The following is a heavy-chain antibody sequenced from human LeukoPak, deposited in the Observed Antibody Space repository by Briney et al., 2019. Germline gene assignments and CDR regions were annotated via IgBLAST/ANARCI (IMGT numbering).Heavy chain of an antibody. Sequence: GGSLRLFCAASGFTFSDYYMSWIRQAPGKGLEWVSYISSSSSYTNYADSVKGRFTISRDNAKNSLYLQMNSLRAEDTAVYYCARTQLGELPRPENWFDPWGQGTLVTVSS. V-gene: IGHV3-11*06. D-gene: IGHD3-10*01. CDR3: ARTQLGELPRPENWFDP. CDR1: GFTFSDYY. CDR2: ISSSSSYT. J-gene: IGHJ5*02.